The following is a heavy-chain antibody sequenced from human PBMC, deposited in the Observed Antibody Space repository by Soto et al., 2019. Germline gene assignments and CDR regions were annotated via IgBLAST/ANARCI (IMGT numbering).Heavy chain of an antibody. J-gene: IGHJ5*02. Sequence: GGSLRLSCAASGFTFSDYYMSWIRQAPGKGLEWVSYISSSSSTIYYADSVKGRFTISRDNAKNSLYLQMNSLRAEDTAMYNRARDLGSSWYPNWFDPWGQGTLVTVSS. CDR3: ARDLGSSWYPNWFDP. CDR2: ISSSSSTI. CDR1: GFTFSDYY. V-gene: IGHV3-11*01. D-gene: IGHD6-13*01.